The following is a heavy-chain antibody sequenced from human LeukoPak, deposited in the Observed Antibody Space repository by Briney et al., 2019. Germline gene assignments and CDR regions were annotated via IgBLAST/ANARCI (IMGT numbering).Heavy chain of an antibody. J-gene: IGHJ5*02. CDR1: GYTFTSYD. D-gene: IGHD2-15*01. Sequence: ASVKVSCKASGYTFTSYDINWVRQATGQGLEWMGWMNPNSGNTGYAQKFQGRVTMTRNTSIGTAYMELSSLRSEDTAVYYCARGRYCSGGSCYPRGFDPWGQGTLVTVSS. CDR2: MNPNSGNT. CDR3: ARGRYCSGGSCYPRGFDP. V-gene: IGHV1-8*01.